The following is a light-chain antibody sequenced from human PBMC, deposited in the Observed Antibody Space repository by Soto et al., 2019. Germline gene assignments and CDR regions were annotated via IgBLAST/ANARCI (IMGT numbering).Light chain of an antibody. CDR1: QVIGSRY. J-gene: IGKJ2*01. V-gene: IGKV3-20*01. Sequence: EIVMTQSPGTLSLSPGERATISCRASQVIGSRYLAWYHQKSGQAPRLLIYGASSRATGIPDRFSGSGSGTDFTLTISRLEPEAFGVYYCQQFGSSIPHTFGQGTKLEIK. CDR3: QQFGSSIPHT. CDR2: GAS.